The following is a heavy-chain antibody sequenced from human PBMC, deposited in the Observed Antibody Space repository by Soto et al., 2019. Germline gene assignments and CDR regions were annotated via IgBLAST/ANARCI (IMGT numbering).Heavy chain of an antibody. D-gene: IGHD6-6*01. CDR3: ARSPYSSSRGWFDP. J-gene: IGHJ5*02. Sequence: GGLVKVSCKAFGYTFTSYAMHWVRQAPGQRLEWMGWINAGNGNTKYSQKFQGRVTITRDTSASTAYMELSSLRSEDTAVYYCARSPYSSSRGWFDPWGQGTLVTVSS. CDR2: INAGNGNT. V-gene: IGHV1-3*01. CDR1: GYTFTSYA.